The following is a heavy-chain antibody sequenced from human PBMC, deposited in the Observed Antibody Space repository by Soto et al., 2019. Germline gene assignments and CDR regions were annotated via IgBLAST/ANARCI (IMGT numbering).Heavy chain of an antibody. D-gene: IGHD4-17*01. V-gene: IGHV4-31*03. CDR3: ARRLSVTLFDN. CDR2: IYYSGST. Sequence: QVQLQESGPGLVKPSQTLSLTCTVSGGSISTGGYYWTGIRQHPGKGLEWIGYIYYSGSTYYNPSLKSRVTISVDTSKNQFSRKLSSVTAADTAVYYCARRLSVTLFDNWGQGTLVTVSS. J-gene: IGHJ4*02. CDR1: GGSISTGGYY.